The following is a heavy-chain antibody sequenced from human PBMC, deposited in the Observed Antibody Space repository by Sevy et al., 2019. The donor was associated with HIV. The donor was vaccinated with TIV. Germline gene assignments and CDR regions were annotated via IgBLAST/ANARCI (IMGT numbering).Heavy chain of an antibody. J-gene: IGHJ6*02. D-gene: IGHD3-3*01. V-gene: IGHV3-7*03. CDR3: ARMICGVVIRPVGLGMDV. Sequence: GGSLRLSCAASGFTFSSYWMSWVRQAPGKGLEWVANIKQDGSEKYYVDSVKGRFTISRDNAKNSLYLQMNSLRAEDTAVYYCARMICGVVIRPVGLGMDVWGQGTTVTVSS. CDR2: IKQDGSEK. CDR1: GFTFSSYW.